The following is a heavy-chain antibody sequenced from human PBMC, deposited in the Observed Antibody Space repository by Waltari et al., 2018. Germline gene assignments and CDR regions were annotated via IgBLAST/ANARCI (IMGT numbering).Heavy chain of an antibody. CDR3: VGWNDPINS. J-gene: IGHJ4*02. V-gene: IGHV3-7*01. CDR2: IGPDGSDK. Sequence: EAQLVQSGGGLVQPGGSLTLSCAASGFTISRFWMPWRRKAPGQGLQWVAHIGPDGSDKYYVDSVKGRFTISRDNAENSLLLQMSSLRVEDTALYYCVGWNDPINSWGQGTLVAVSS. D-gene: IGHD1-1*01. CDR1: GFTISRFW.